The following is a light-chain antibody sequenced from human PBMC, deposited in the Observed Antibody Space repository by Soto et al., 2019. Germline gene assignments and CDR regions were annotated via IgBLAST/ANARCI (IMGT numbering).Light chain of an antibody. CDR2: RDD. J-gene: IGLJ2*01. Sequence: NFLLTQPHSVSESPGKTITISCARSRGSVASNYVQWFQQRPGSAPTTIIYRDDQRPSGVPDRFSASVDSSSNSASLTISGLKTADEADYYCQSYDRTNVVFGGGTQLTVL. CDR1: RGSVASNY. V-gene: IGLV6-57*03. CDR3: QSYDRTNVV.